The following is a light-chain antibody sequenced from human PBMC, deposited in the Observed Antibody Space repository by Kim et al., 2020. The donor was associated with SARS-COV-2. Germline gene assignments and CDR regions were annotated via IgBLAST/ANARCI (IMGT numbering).Light chain of an antibody. Sequence: GDRVTITCRASQSISTCLNWYQQIPGKAPKLLIFAASSLQRGVPSSFSGSGSGTDFTLTIITLQPDDFATYYCQQSYRTPLPFGGGTQV. V-gene: IGKV1-39*01. CDR1: QSISTC. CDR3: QQSYRTPLP. CDR2: AAS. J-gene: IGKJ4*01.